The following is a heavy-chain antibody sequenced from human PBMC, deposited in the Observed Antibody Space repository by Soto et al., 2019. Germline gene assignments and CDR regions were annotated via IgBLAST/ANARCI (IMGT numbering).Heavy chain of an antibody. CDR3: TRVPNCVSRSCYSYIVF. CDR2: ISSDGTST. J-gene: IGHJ4*02. V-gene: IGHV3-74*01. D-gene: IGHD2-15*01. Sequence: LRLSCAASGFTFSNYWMHWVRQAPGKGPVWVSRISSDGTSTTYADSVKGRFTISRDNAKNTLYLQLNSLRAEDTAVYYCTRVPNCVSRSCYSYIVFSGQGALVTGS. CDR1: GFTFSNYW.